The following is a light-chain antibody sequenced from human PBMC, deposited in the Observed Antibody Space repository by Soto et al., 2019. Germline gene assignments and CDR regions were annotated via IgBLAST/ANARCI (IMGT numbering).Light chain of an antibody. J-gene: IGKJ4*01. CDR1: QSVGSY. V-gene: IGKV3-11*01. CDR2: DAS. CDR3: QQRFNWLT. Sequence: EIVLTQSPATLSLSPGERATLSCRASQSVGSYLAWYQQKPGQAPRLLIYDASNRATGIPARFSGSGSGTDFTLTISSLEPEDSAVYYCQQRFNWLTFGGGTRVEIK.